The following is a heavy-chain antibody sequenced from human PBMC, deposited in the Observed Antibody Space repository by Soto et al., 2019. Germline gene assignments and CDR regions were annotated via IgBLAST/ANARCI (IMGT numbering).Heavy chain of an antibody. CDR1: GYTFTYYA. D-gene: IGHD1-1*01. J-gene: IGHJ4*02. V-gene: IGHV1-3*01. Sequence: ASVKVSCKTSGYTFTYYAIHWVRQAPGQGLEWMGWINGGNGKKKYADSVKGRFTISRDNSKNTLYLQMNSLRTEDTAMYYCAKEGPITNWYFDYWGQGTLVTVSS. CDR2: INGGNGKK. CDR3: AKEGPITNWYFDY.